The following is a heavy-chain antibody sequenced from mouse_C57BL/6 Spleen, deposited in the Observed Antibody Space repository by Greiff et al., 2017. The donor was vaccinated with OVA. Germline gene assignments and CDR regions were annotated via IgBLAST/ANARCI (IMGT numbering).Heavy chain of an antibody. J-gene: IGHJ2*01. CDR1: GYSITSGYD. CDR3: ARSPANWAFDY. CDR2: ISYSGST. Sequence: EVKLQESGPGMVKPSQSLSLTCTVTGYSITSGYDWHWIRHFPGNKLEWMGYISYSGSTNYNPSLKSRISITHDTSKNHFFLKLNSVTTEDTATYYCARSPANWAFDYWGQGTTLTVSS. V-gene: IGHV3-1*01. D-gene: IGHD4-1*01.